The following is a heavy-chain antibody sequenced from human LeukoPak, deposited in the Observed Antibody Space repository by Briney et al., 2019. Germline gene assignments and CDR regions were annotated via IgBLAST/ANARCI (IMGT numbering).Heavy chain of an antibody. CDR3: ARGVHYYDSSGYLGY. J-gene: IGHJ4*02. CDR2: INHSGST. Sequence: SGTLSLTCAVYGGSFSGYYWSWIRQPPGKGLEWIGEINHSGSTNYNPSLKSRVTISVDTSKNQFSLKLSSVTAADTAVYYCARGVHYYDSSGYLGYWGQGTLVTVSS. D-gene: IGHD3-22*01. V-gene: IGHV4-34*01. CDR1: GGSFSGYY.